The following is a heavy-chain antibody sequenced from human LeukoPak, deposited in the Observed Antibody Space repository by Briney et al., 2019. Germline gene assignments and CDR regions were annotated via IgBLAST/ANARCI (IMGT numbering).Heavy chain of an antibody. Sequence: PGGSLRLSCVASGFTFSRFELNWVRQAPGKGLEWVSHISTGTYIAYADSMKGRFTISRDNARNSLYLEMNSLRAEDTAVYYCARDERWIQFNYWGQGTLVTVSS. CDR3: ARDERWIQFNY. D-gene: IGHD5-18*01. V-gene: IGHV3-48*03. CDR2: ISTGTYI. J-gene: IGHJ4*02. CDR1: GFTFSRFE.